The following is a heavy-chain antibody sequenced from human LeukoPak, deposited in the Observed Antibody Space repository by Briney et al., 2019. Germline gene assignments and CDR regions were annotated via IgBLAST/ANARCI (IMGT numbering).Heavy chain of an antibody. CDR1: GFTFSSYA. CDR2: IKQDGSEK. Sequence: GGSLRLSCAASGFTFSSYAMSWVRQAPGKGLEWVANIKQDGSEKYYVDSVKGRFTISRDNAKNSLYLQMNSLRAEDTAVYYCARDMAYYYGMDVWGQGTTVTVSS. J-gene: IGHJ6*02. CDR3: ARDMAYYYGMDV. D-gene: IGHD3-10*01. V-gene: IGHV3-7*01.